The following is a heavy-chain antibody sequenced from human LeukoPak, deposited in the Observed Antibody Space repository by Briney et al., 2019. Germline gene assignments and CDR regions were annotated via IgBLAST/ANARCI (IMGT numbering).Heavy chain of an antibody. CDR1: GFTFSTYW. J-gene: IGHJ4*02. CDR3: ARLAIAAAGKPYDF. CDR2: IKEDGSEK. D-gene: IGHD6-13*01. Sequence: GGSLRLSRAASGFTFSTYWMSWVRQAPGKGLEWVANIKEDGSEKQYVDSVKGRFTISRDDAKNSLYLQMNSLRAEDTAVYYCARLAIAAAGKPYDFWGQGTLVTVSS. V-gene: IGHV3-7*04.